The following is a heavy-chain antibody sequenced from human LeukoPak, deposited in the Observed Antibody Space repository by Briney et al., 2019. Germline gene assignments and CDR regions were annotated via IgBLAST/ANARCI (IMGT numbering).Heavy chain of an antibody. CDR1: GGSISIYY. CDR3: ARGVGGWLRFFDY. Sequence: SETLSLTCTVSGGSISIYYWSWIRQPPGKGLEWIGEINHSGSTNYNPSLKSRVTISVDTSKNQFSLKLSSVTAADTAVYYCARGVGGWLRFFDYWGQGTLVTVSS. D-gene: IGHD5-12*01. J-gene: IGHJ4*02. V-gene: IGHV4-34*01. CDR2: INHSGST.